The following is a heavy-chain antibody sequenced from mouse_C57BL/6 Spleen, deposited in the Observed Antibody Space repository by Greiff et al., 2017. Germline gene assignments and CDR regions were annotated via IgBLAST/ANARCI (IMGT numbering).Heavy chain of an antibody. Sequence: QVQLQQSGAELVKPGASVKMSCKASGYPFPSYWITWVKQRPGHGLAWIGDISPVSGSTNYNEKFKSKATLTVDTSSSTAYMQLSSLTSEDSAVYYCARPDYSKVVDYDVGCWGKGATVTV. J-gene: IGHJ1*03. CDR1: GYPFPSYW. CDR2: ISPVSGST. D-gene: IGHD2-5*01. CDR3: ARPDYSKVVDYDVGC. V-gene: IGHV1-55*01.